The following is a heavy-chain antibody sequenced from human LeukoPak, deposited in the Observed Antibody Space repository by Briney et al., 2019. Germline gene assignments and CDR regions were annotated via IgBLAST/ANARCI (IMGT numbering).Heavy chain of an antibody. D-gene: IGHD3-10*01. CDR2: INSNNGGT. V-gene: IGHV1-2*06. CDR3: ARGGSGSGYLYYFDY. CDR1: GYSFSDYS. J-gene: IGHJ4*02. Sequence: ASVKVSCKASGYSFSDYSIHWVRQAPGQGLEWVGRINSNNGGTSYAQTFQGRVTITRDTARKTEYMEMSGLTSDDTAVYYCARGGSGSGYLYYFDYWGQGTLVPVYS.